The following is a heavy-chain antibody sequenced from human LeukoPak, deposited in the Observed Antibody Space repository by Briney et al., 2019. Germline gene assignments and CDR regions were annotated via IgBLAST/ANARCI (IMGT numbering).Heavy chain of an antibody. J-gene: IGHJ3*02. Sequence: GGSLRLSCAASGFTFSSYAMSWVRQAPGKGLEWVSAISGSGGSTYYADSVKGRFTISRDNSKNTLYLQMNSLRAEDTAVYYCAKDRDSSGWYVTDAFDIWGQGTMVTVSS. D-gene: IGHD6-19*01. CDR3: AKDRDSSGWYVTDAFDI. CDR1: GFTFSSYA. V-gene: IGHV3-23*01. CDR2: ISGSGGST.